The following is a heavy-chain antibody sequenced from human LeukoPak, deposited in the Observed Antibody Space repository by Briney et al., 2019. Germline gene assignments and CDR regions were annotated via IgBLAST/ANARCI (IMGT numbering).Heavy chain of an antibody. V-gene: IGHV3-49*04. CDR2: IRSKASGGTT. CDR3: LYDFGNY. Sequence: GGSLRLSCRTSGFTFNDFAMSWVRQAPGKGLEWVGFIRSKASGGTTDYAASVKGRLSISRDDSKGIAYLQVDSLITEDTGVYFCLYDFGNYWGQGTLVTVSS. J-gene: IGHJ4*02. CDR1: GFTFNDFA. D-gene: IGHD3-3*01.